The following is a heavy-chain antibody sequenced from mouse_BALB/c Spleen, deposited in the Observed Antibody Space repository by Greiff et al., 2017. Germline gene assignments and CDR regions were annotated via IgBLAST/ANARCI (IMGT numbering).Heavy chain of an antibody. CDR2: ISDGGSYT. D-gene: IGHD2-1*01. CDR1: GFTFSDYY. CDR3: ARGGGNYMYFDV. J-gene: IGHJ1*01. Sequence: EVKLVESGGGLVKPGGSLKLSCAASGFTFSDYYMYWVRQTPEKRLEWVATISDGGSYTYYPDSVKGRFTISRDNAKNNLYLQMSSLKSEDTAMYYCARGGGNYMYFDVWGAGTTVTVSS. V-gene: IGHV5-4*02.